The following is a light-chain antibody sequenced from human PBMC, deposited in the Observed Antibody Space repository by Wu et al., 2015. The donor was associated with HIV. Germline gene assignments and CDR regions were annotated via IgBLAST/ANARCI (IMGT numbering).Light chain of an antibody. CDR1: QSVSSY. Sequence: EIVMTQSPANVSVSPGERATLSCRASQSVSSYLAWYQQKPGQAPGLLIYDASNRATGIPARFSGSGSGTDFTLTISSLEPEDFAVYYCQQRSNWPKTFGQGTKVEIK. CDR2: DAS. V-gene: IGKV3-11*01. J-gene: IGKJ1*01. CDR3: QQRSNWPKT.